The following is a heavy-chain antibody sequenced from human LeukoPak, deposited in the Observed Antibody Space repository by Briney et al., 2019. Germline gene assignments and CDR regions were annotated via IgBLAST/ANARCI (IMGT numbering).Heavy chain of an antibody. CDR1: LFTLSNSA. V-gene: IGHV3-23*01. CDR3: AKGIYSCGCSYFDY. D-gene: IGHD6-19*01. J-gene: IGHJ4*03. Sequence: GGSLRLSRVSSLFTLSNSAMSSVRPAPGRGVAGVSTLSGSGSNTYYADSVKGRFTISRDNAKNTLYLQMNSLRAEDTAVYYCAKGIYSCGCSYFDYWGQGTLVTVSS. CDR2: LSGSGSNT.